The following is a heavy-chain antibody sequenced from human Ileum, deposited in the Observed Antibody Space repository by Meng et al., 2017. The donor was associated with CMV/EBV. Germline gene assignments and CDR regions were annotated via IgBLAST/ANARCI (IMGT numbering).Heavy chain of an antibody. V-gene: IGHV1-2*02. CDR3: ARDNCISDTCYFDWFDP. CDR1: GYPFPDYL. Sequence: SGYPFPDYLIHWVRPAPGQGLEWLGWINPKSSATRYAQTFQGRVTMTRDTSIHTAYMELTRLGSDDTAMYYCARDNCISDTCYFDWFDPWGQGTLVTVS. CDR2: INPKSSAT. D-gene: IGHD2-2*01. J-gene: IGHJ5*02.